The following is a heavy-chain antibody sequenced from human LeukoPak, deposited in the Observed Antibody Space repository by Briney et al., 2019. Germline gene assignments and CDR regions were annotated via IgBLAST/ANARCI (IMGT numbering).Heavy chain of an antibody. J-gene: IGHJ5*02. CDR2: VSGSNGNT. Sequence: GGSLRLSCAASGFTFSSYAMSWVRQAPGEGLEWVSTVSGSNGNTHYADSVKGRFTISRDNSKNTLYLQMHSLRAEDTAVYYCVRESPVAAVGRSWFDPWGQGTLVTVSS. CDR1: GFTFSSYA. CDR3: VRESPVAAVGRSWFDP. D-gene: IGHD6-13*01. V-gene: IGHV3-23*01.